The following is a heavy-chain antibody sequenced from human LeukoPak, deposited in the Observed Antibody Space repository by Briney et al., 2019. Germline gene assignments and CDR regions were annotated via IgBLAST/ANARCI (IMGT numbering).Heavy chain of an antibody. CDR3: AREDRFGYNYAYGVDV. CDR2: IDSDGSST. V-gene: IGHV3-74*01. D-gene: IGHD5-18*01. CDR1: GFTFNRFW. J-gene: IGHJ6*02. Sequence: PGGSLRHSCAASGFTFNRFWMHWVRQAPGKGLVWVSRIDSDGSSTDYADSVKGRFTISRDNAKNTLYLQMNSLRAEDTAVYYCAREDRFGYNYAYGVDVWARGTTVTVSS.